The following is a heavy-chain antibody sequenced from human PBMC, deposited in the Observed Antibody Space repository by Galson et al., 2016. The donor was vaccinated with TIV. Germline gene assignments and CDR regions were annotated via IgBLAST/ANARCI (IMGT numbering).Heavy chain of an antibody. Sequence: SGKVSCKASGYIFNNYYMHWVRQAPGQGLEWMGWINPDSGGTSYAQKFQGRVTMTRDTSISTAYMELSRLTSDDTAVYFCARVRLTCGGSCSYAFDVWGQGTMVTVSS. D-gene: IGHD2-15*01. J-gene: IGHJ3*01. V-gene: IGHV1-2*02. CDR1: GYIFNNYY. CDR3: ARVRLTCGGSCSYAFDV. CDR2: INPDSGGT.